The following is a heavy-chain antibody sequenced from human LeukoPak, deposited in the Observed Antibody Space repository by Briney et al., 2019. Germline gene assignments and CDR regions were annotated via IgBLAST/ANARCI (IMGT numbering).Heavy chain of an antibody. Sequence: SETLSLTCTVSGGSISSGSYYWSWIRQPAGKGLEWIGRIYTSGSTNYNPSLKSRVTISVDTSKNQFSLKLSSVTAADTAVYYCARGGSYYYDSSGYYYERGWAFDDPWGQGTLVTVSS. V-gene: IGHV4-61*02. CDR3: ARGGSYYYDSSGYYYERGWAFDDP. J-gene: IGHJ5*02. CDR2: IYTSGST. D-gene: IGHD3-22*01. CDR1: GGSISSGSYY.